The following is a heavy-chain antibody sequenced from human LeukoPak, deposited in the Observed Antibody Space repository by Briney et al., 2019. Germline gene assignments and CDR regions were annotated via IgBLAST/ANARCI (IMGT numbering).Heavy chain of an antibody. V-gene: IGHV4-39*01. D-gene: IGHD3-16*01. Sequence: PSETLSLTCTVSGGSISTTIYYWGWIRQPPGKGPERIATIYYTGSTYYNPSLKSRVTISVDTSKNQLSLRLSSVTAADTAVHYCARQVTFGYAHAYYFDYWGQGTLVTVSS. CDR2: IYYTGST. J-gene: IGHJ4*02. CDR3: ARQVTFGYAHAYYFDY. CDR1: GGSISTTIYY.